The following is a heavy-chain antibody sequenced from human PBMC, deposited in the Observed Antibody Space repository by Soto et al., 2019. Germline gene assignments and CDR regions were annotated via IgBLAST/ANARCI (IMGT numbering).Heavy chain of an antibody. CDR2: ISAYNGNT. J-gene: IGHJ4*02. Sequence: QVQLVQSGAEVKKPGASVKVSCKASGYTFTSYGISWVRQAPGQGLEWMGWISAYNGNTNYAQKLQGRVTMTTDTSTSTAYMELRSLRSDDTAVYYCARELVPPLYYDFWSGYYGVDYWGQGTLVTVSS. D-gene: IGHD3-3*01. CDR1: GYTFTSYG. V-gene: IGHV1-18*04. CDR3: ARELVPPLYYDFWSGYYGVDY.